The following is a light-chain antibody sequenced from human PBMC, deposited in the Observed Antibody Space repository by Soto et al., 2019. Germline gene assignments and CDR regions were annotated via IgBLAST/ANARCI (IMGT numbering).Light chain of an antibody. V-gene: IGKV1-39*01. CDR3: QQTYMTPIT. Sequence: DIQMTQSPSSLSASVGDRVTITCRASERINNYLNWYQQKPGRAPKLLIYSASSLQGGIPSRFSGSGSGTDFTDFTLTISSLQPEDFATYYCQQTYMTPITFGQGTRLEIK. CDR2: SAS. CDR1: ERINNY. J-gene: IGKJ5*01.